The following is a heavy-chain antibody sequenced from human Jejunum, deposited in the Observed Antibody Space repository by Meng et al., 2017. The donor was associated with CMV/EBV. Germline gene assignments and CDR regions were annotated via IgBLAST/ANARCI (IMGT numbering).Heavy chain of an antibody. D-gene: IGHD3-3*01. CDR1: SA. J-gene: IGHJ1*01. V-gene: IGHV3-30*04. CDR2: ISYDGRNK. CDR3: LKEGDYYEFRSGHIQVPYFQH. Sequence: SAMQWGRQAPGKGLEWVTVISYDGRNKNYADAVKGRFTIARDNSKNTLYLQMSSLRAEDTAVYYCLKEGDYYEFRSGHIQVPYFQHWGPGTLVTVSS.